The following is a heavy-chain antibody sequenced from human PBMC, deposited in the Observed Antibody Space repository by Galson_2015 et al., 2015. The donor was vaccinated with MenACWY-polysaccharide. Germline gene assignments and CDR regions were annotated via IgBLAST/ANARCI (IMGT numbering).Heavy chain of an antibody. CDR1: GFTFDDYA. CDR2: ISWNSGSI. J-gene: IGHJ4*02. CDR3: ARGYFSSTRCGGDCYPYYCDY. D-gene: IGHD2-21*02. Sequence: SLRLSCAASGFTFDDYAMHWVRQAPGKGLEWVSGISWNSGSIGYADSVKGRFTISRDNAKNSLYLQMNSLRAEDTAVYYCARGYFSSTRCGGDCYPYYCDYWGQGTLVTVSS. V-gene: IGHV3-9*01.